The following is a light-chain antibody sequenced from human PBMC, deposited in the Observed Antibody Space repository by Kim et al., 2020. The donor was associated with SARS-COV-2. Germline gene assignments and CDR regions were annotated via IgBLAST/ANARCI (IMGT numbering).Light chain of an antibody. CDR1: QSVLYSSNNKNY. CDR3: QQYYGSPRT. J-gene: IGKJ1*01. Sequence: ATINCKASQSVLYSSNNKNYLAWYQHKPGQPPKGLIHWASTRESGVPDRFSGGGSGTDFTLTISSLQAEDVAVYYCQQYYGSPRTFGQGTKVDIK. CDR2: WAS. V-gene: IGKV4-1*01.